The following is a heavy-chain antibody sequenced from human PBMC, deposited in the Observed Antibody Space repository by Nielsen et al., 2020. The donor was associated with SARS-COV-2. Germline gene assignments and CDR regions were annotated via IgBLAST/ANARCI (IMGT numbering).Heavy chain of an antibody. Sequence: GESLKISCKASGYTFTGHYIHWVRQAPGQGLEWMGRINPNSGGTNYAQRFKGRVILTTDTSISTAYMDLSRLRSDDAAVYYCARDEYNYGYNWFDPWGQGTLVTVSS. CDR1: GYTFTGHY. J-gene: IGHJ5*02. V-gene: IGHV1-2*06. CDR2: INPNSGGT. CDR3: ARDEYNYGYNWFDP. D-gene: IGHD5-18*01.